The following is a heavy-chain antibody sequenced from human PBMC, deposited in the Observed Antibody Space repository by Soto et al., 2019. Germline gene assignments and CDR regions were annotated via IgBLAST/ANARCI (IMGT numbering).Heavy chain of an antibody. V-gene: IGHV4-30-4*01. J-gene: IGHJ6*02. CDR1: GGSISSGDYY. D-gene: IGHD1-1*01. CDR3: ARESNWYGMDV. CDR2: IYYSGST. Sequence: PPETLSLTCTVSGGSISSGDYYWSWIRQPPGKGLEWIGYIYYSGSTYYNPSLKSRVTISVDTSKNQFSLKLSSVTAADTAVYYCARESNWYGMDVWGQGTTVTVSS.